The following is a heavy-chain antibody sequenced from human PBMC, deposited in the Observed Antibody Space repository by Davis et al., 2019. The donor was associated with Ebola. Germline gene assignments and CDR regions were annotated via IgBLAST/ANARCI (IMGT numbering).Heavy chain of an antibody. CDR2: IIPILGIA. V-gene: IGHV1-69*04. CDR3: ARHRGMVTEYYFDY. J-gene: IGHJ4*02. D-gene: IGHD4-23*01. CDR1: GGTFSSYA. Sequence: AASVKVSCKASGGTFSSYAISWVRHAPGHGLEWMGRIIPILGIANYAQKLQGRVTITTDTSTSTAYMELRTLRSDDTAVYYCARHRGMVTEYYFDYWGQGTLVTVSS.